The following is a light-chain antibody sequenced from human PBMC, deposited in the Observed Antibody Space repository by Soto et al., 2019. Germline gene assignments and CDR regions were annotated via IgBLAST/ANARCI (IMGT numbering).Light chain of an antibody. CDR3: QQYNNWPWT. CDR1: QSVSGY. CDR2: XXS. J-gene: IGKJ1*01. V-gene: IGKV3-15*01. Sequence: EIVLTQSPATLSLSPGERATLSCRASQSVSGYLAWYQQKPGQXXXXLXXXXSNRATGIQDRFSGSGSGTEFTLTISSLQSEDFAVYYCQQYNNWPWTVGQGTKGDIK.